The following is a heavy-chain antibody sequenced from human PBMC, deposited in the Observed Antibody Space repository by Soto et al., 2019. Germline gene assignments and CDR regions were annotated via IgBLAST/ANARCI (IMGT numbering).Heavy chain of an antibody. J-gene: IGHJ2*01. CDR1: GGSFSGYY. CDR2: INHSGST. Sequence: QVHLQQWGAGLLKPSETLSLTCAVYGGSFSGYYWSWIRQPPGKGLEWIWEINHSGSTNYNPSLMSRVSISVGTSNNQFSLKLSSVTAADTAVYYCARGRGDGYNQHWYFDLWGRGPLVTVS. D-gene: IGHD3-10*01. CDR3: ARGRGDGYNQHWYFDL. V-gene: IGHV4-34*01.